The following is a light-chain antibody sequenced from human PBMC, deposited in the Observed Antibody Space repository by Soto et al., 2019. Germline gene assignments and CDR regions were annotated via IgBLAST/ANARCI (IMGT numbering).Light chain of an antibody. CDR1: QGISSY. CDR3: QQLLSYPIT. V-gene: IGKV1-9*01. J-gene: IGKJ5*01. Sequence: IHLTHSPSCLSAALGYRFTITFRASQGISSYLAWYQQKPGKAPKLLIYAASTLQSGVPLRFSGSGSGTSFTLTISSLQPEDFATYHCQQLLSYPITFGQGTRLEI. CDR2: AAS.